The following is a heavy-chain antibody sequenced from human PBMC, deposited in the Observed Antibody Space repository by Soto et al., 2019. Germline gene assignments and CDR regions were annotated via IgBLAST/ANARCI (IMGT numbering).Heavy chain of an antibody. Sequence: QVQLHQSGPGLVKPSQTLSLECTVIGGSVNTGDNYWSWVRRSPGRSLAWIGYIYHTGNTFYNPALETRVPMSVDASKHPFSLTLPSVTAADTAVYFCAREPLDGMDVWGQGTNVTVSS. CDR2: IYHTGNT. J-gene: IGHJ6*01. CDR3: AREPLDGMDV. V-gene: IGHV4-30-4*01. CDR1: GGSVNTGDNY.